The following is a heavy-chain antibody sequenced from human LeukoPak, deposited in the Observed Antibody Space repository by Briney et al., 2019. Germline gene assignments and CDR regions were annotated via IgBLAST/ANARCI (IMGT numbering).Heavy chain of an antibody. CDR3: ARLPTISTPGSRKFDY. D-gene: IGHD1-14*01. CDR1: GYTFASYW. J-gene: IGHJ4*02. Sequence: GESLKVSCKGSGYTFASYWIAWVRQMPGQGLEWMGIINAGDSDTRYSPSFQGQVLISVEKSINTAYLHWGSLKPSDTALYYCARLPTISTPGSRKFDYWGRGTQVTVSS. CDR2: INAGDSDT. V-gene: IGHV5-51*01.